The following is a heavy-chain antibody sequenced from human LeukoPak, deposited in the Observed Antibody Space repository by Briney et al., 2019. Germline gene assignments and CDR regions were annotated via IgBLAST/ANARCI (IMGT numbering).Heavy chain of an antibody. Sequence: ASVTVSCKASGYTFTGYYMHWVRQAPGQGLEWMGWISAYNGNTNYAQKLQGRVTMTTDTSTSTAYMELRSLRSDDTAVYYCARRDGGSFASYWGQGTLVTVSS. CDR3: ARRDGGSFASY. V-gene: IGHV1-18*04. J-gene: IGHJ4*02. CDR1: GYTFTGYY. D-gene: IGHD3-10*01. CDR2: ISAYNGNT.